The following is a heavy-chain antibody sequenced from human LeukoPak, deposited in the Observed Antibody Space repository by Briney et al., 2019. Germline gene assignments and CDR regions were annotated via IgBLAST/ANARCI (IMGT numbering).Heavy chain of an antibody. CDR3: ARSQPFTTYDY. Sequence: SETLSLTCTVSGDSVSNGGYYWSWIRQPPWKGLEWIGYIHYSGSTNYSPSLKSRVTISVDPSKNQFSLKLSSVTAADTAVYYCARSQPFTTYDYWGQGTLVTVSS. J-gene: IGHJ4*02. CDR2: IHYSGST. CDR1: GDSVSNGGYY. V-gene: IGHV4-61*08. D-gene: IGHD3-3*01.